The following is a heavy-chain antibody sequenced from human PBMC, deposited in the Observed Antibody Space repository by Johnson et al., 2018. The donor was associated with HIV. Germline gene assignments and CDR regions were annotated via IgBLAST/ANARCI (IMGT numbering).Heavy chain of an antibody. Sequence: QVQLVESGGGVVQPGRSLRLSCAASGFMFRSYGMHWVRQAPGKGLEWVAVIWFDGSNKYYADSVKGRFTISRDNSKNTLYLQMNSLRAEDTAVYYCARVLAFDIWGQGTMVTVSS. CDR2: IWFDGSNK. CDR1: GFMFRSYG. J-gene: IGHJ3*02. CDR3: ARVLAFDI. V-gene: IGHV3-33*08.